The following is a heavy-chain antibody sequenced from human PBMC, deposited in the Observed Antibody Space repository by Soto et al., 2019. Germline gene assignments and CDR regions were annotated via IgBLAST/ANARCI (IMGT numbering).Heavy chain of an antibody. CDR3: AKDLWLRSSAFVSYYGMDV. V-gene: IGHV3-30*18. CDR2: ISYDGSNK. D-gene: IGHD6-6*01. Sequence: GSRRLSCAASGFAFSSYGMHWVRQAPGKGLEWVAVISYDGSNKYYADSVKGRFTLSRDNSKNTLYLQMNSLGVEDTAVYYCAKDLWLRSSAFVSYYGMDVWGQGSTVTVSS. J-gene: IGHJ6*02. CDR1: GFAFSSYG.